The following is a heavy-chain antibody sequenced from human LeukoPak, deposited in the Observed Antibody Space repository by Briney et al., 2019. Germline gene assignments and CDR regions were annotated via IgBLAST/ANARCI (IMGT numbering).Heavy chain of an antibody. V-gene: IGHV4-59*01. CDR3: ARERTMVRGMGWFDP. CDR2: IYYSGST. CDR1: GDSINNYY. Sequence: PSETLSLTCTVSGDSINNYYWSWIRQPPGKGLEWIGYIYYSGSTNYNPSLKSRVTISVDTSKNRFSLKLSSVTAADTAVYYCARERTMVRGMGWFDPWGQGTLVTVSS. D-gene: IGHD3-10*01. J-gene: IGHJ5*02.